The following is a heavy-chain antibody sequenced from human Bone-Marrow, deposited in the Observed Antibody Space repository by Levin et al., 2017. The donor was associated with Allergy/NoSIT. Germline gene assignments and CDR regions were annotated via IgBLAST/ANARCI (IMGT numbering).Heavy chain of an antibody. V-gene: IGHV3-21*01. CDR2: ISSSSSYI. D-gene: IGHD5-24*01. Sequence: TGGSLRLSCAASGFTFSSYSMNWVRQAPGKGLEWVSSISSSSSYIYYADSVKGRFTISRDNAKNSLYLQMNSLRAEDTAVYYCARRRWLQLIPYGMDVWGQGTTVTVSS. CDR1: GFTFSSYS. CDR3: ARRRWLQLIPYGMDV. J-gene: IGHJ6*02.